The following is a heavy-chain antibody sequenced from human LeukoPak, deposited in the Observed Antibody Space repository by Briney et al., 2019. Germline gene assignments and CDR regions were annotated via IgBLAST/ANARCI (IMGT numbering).Heavy chain of an antibody. V-gene: IGHV3-11*06. D-gene: IGHD6-13*01. CDR1: GFTFSDYY. CDR3: ARVGSSSWYLDY. J-gene: IGHJ4*02. Sequence: GGSLRLSCAAPGFTFSDYYMSWIRQAPGKGLEWVSYISSSSSYTNYADSVKGRFTISRDNAKNSLYLQMNSLRAEDTAVYYCARVGSSSWYLDYWGQGTLVTVSS. CDR2: ISSSSSYT.